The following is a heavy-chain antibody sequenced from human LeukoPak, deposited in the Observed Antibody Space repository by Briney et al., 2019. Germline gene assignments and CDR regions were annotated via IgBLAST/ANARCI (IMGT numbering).Heavy chain of an antibody. CDR3: AKDLWGGGSDFSFDY. Sequence: GGSLRLSCAASGFTFSSYAMSWVRQAPGKGLEWVSAISGSGGSTYYADSVKGPFTMSRDNSKNTLYLQMNSLRAEDTAVYYCAKDLWGGGSDFSFDYWGQGALVTVSS. CDR2: ISGSGGST. CDR1: GFTFSSYA. V-gene: IGHV3-23*01. D-gene: IGHD1-26*01. J-gene: IGHJ4*02.